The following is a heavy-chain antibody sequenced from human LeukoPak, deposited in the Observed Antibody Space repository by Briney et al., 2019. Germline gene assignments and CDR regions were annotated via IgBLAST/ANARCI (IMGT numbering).Heavy chain of an antibody. D-gene: IGHD7-27*01. J-gene: IGHJ4*02. CDR2: IYTSGST. CDR1: GGSISSGSYY. CDR3: ARGRLTGRYYFDY. V-gene: IGHV4-61*02. Sequence: SQTLSLTCTVSGGSISSGSYYWSWIRQPAGKGLEWIGRIYTSGSTNYNPSLKSRVTISVDTSKNQFSLKVSSVTAADTAVYYCARGRLTGRYYFDYWGQGTLVTVSS.